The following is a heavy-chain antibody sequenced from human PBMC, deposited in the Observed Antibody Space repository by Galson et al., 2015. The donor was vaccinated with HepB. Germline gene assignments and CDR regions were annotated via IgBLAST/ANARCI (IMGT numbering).Heavy chain of an antibody. CDR3: AKSQGRFWSGYYTADY. D-gene: IGHD3-3*01. J-gene: IGHJ4*02. CDR1: GFTFSSYG. V-gene: IGHV3-30*18. CDR2: ISYDGSNK. Sequence: SLRLSCAASGFTFSSYGMHWVRQAPGKGLEWVAVISYDGSNKYYADSVKGRFTISRDNSKNTLYLQMNSLRAEDTAVYYCAKSQGRFWSGYYTADYWGQGTLVTVSS.